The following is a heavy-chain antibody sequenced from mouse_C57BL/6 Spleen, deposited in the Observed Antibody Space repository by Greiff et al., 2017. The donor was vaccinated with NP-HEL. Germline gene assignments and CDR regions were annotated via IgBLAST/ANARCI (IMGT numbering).Heavy chain of an antibody. CDR2: ISSGGSYT. CDR1: GFTFSSYG. CDR3: ARHRDTTDWYFDV. V-gene: IGHV5-6*01. D-gene: IGHD1-1*01. J-gene: IGHJ1*03. Sequence: EVHLVESGGDLVKPGGSLKLSCAASGFTFSSYGMSWVRQTPDKRLEWVATISSGGSYTYYPDSVKGRFTISRDNAKNTLYLQMSSLKSEDTAMYYCARHRDTTDWYFDVWGTGTTVTVSS.